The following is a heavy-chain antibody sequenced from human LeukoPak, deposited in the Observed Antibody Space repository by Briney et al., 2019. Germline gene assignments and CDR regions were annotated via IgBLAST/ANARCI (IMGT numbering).Heavy chain of an antibody. CDR2: IYHSGST. CDR1: GYSISSCYY. CDR3: ASYSVIAEGFDY. J-gene: IGHJ4*02. Sequence: SETLSLTCTVSGYSISSCYYWGWIRQPPGKGLEWIESIYHSGSTYYNPSLKSRVTISVDTSKNQFSLKLSSVTAADTAVYYCASYSVIAEGFDYWGQGTLVTVSS. D-gene: IGHD6-13*01. V-gene: IGHV4-38-2*02.